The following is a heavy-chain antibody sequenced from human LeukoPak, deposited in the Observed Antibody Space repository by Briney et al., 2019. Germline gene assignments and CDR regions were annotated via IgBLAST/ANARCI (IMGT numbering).Heavy chain of an antibody. J-gene: IGHJ3*02. V-gene: IGHV1-69-2*01. CDR3: ASLWELLYPPSGDAFDI. Sequence: GATVKISCKASGYTFTDYYMHWVQQAPGKGLEWMGRVDPEDGETIYAEKFQGRVTITADTSTDTAYMELSSLRSEDTAVYYCASLWELLYPPSGDAFDIWGQGTMVTVSS. CDR1: GYTFTDYY. CDR2: VDPEDGET. D-gene: IGHD1-26*01.